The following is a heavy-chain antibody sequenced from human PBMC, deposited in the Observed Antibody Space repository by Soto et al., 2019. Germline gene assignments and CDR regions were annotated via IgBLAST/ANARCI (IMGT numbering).Heavy chain of an antibody. CDR3: AKDHSTGTYYDILTGYWSGDYYYGMDV. J-gene: IGHJ6*02. Sequence: PGGSLRLSCAASGFTFSSYAMSWVRQAPGKGLEWVSATSGSGGSTYYADSVKGRFTISRDNSKNTLYLQMNSLRAEDTAVYYCAKDHSTGTYYDILTGYWSGDYYYGMDVWGQGTTVTVSS. CDR2: TSGSGGST. CDR1: GFTFSSYA. D-gene: IGHD3-9*01. V-gene: IGHV3-23*01.